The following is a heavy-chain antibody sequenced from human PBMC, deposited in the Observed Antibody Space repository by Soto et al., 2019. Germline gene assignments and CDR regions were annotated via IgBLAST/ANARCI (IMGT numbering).Heavy chain of an antibody. Sequence: QVQLVQSGAEVKKPGSSVKVSCKASGGTFSSYAISWVRQAPGQGLEWMGGIIPIFGTANYAQKFQGRVTITADESTSTAYMELSSLRSEDTGVYYCARRNRYYYDSSGYHWFDPWGQGTLVTVSS. J-gene: IGHJ5*02. V-gene: IGHV1-69*01. CDR1: GGTFSSYA. CDR2: IIPIFGTA. D-gene: IGHD3-22*01. CDR3: ARRNRYYYDSSGYHWFDP.